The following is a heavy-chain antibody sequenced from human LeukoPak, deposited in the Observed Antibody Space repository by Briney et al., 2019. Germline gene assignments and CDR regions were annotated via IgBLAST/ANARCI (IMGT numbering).Heavy chain of an antibody. V-gene: IGHV1-18*01. CDR3: ARGLGITMVRQPSGGWFDP. J-gene: IGHJ5*02. Sequence: ASVKVSCKASGYTFPGYGISWVRQAPGQGLEWMGWIRSYNGNTNYAQKLQGRVTMTTDTSTSTAYMELRSLRSDDTAVYYCARGLGITMVRQPSGGWFDPWGQGTLVTVSS. D-gene: IGHD3-10*01. CDR2: IRSYNGNT. CDR1: GYTFPGYG.